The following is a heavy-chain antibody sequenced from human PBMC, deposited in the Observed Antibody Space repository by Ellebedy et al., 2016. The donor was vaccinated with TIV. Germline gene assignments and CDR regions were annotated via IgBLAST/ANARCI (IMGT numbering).Heavy chain of an antibody. J-gene: IGHJ4*02. CDR3: ARGGRGAYSNFDC. Sequence: AASVKVSCKASGYTFTNYAIHWVRHAPGQRLEWMGWINADNGNTEYSQQLQGRVTLTRDRSASTVYMELSSLRSEDTVVYFCARGGRGAYSNFDCWGQGTLVTVSS. D-gene: IGHD2-15*01. V-gene: IGHV1-3*01. CDR2: INADNGNT. CDR1: GYTFTNYA.